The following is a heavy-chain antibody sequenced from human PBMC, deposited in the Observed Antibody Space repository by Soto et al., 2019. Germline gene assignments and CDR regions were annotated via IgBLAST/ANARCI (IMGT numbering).Heavy chain of an antibody. Sequence: QVQLQESGPGLVKPSGTLSLTCAVSSGSISSSNWWSWVRQPPGKGLEWIGEIYHSGSTNYNPSLKSRVTISVDKSKNQFSLKLSSVTAADTAVYYCAREGDCRSGSCYYKYFQHWGQGTLVTVSS. J-gene: IGHJ1*01. CDR3: AREGDCRSGSCYYKYFQH. CDR2: IYHSGST. D-gene: IGHD2-15*01. V-gene: IGHV4-4*02. CDR1: SGSISSSNW.